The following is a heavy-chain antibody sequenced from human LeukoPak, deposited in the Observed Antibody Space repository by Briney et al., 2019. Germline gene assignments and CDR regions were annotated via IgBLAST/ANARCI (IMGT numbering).Heavy chain of an antibody. Sequence: PSETLSLTCTVSDYSISSGYYWGWIRQPPGKGLEWIGSIYHSGSTYYNPSLKSRVTISVDTSKNQSSLKLSSVTAADTAVYYCARGISPYYDFWSGYYTGIDYFDYWGQGTLVTVSS. D-gene: IGHD3-3*01. J-gene: IGHJ4*02. CDR3: ARGISPYYDFWSGYYTGIDYFDY. CDR2: IYHSGST. CDR1: DYSISSGYY. V-gene: IGHV4-38-2*02.